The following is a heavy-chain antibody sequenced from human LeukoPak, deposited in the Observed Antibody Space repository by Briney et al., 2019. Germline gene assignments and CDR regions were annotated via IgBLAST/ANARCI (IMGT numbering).Heavy chain of an antibody. CDR2: IYYSGST. CDR3: ARRYTYYYDSSGYYYFDY. J-gene: IGHJ4*02. D-gene: IGHD3-22*01. CDR1: GGSISSYY. V-gene: IGHV4-59*08. Sequence: PSETLSLTCTVSGGSISSYYWSWIRQPPGKGLEWIGYIYYSGSTNYNPSLKSRVTISLDASKNQFSLKLNSVTAADTAVYYCARRYTYYYDSSGYYYFDYWGQGTLVTVSS.